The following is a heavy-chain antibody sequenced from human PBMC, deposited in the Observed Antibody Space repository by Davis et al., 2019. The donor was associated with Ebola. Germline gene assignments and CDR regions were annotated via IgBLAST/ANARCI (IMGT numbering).Heavy chain of an antibody. D-gene: IGHD3-3*01. CDR1: GFSLSTSGVG. V-gene: IGHV2-5*01. Sequence: SGPTLVKPTQTLTLTCTFSGFSLSTSGVGVGWIRQPPGKALEWLALIYWNDDKRYIPPLKSRLTITKDTSKNQVFLTMTNMDPEDTATYYCAHTKAPQWSCYYADWGQGTLVTVSS. CDR3: AHTKAPQWSCYYAD. CDR2: IYWNDDK. J-gene: IGHJ4*02.